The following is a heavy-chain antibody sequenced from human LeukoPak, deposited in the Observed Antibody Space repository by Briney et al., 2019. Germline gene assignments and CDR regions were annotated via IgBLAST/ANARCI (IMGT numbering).Heavy chain of an antibody. CDR3: ARMVTGSGWSFDY. V-gene: IGHV3-21*01. CDR1: GFTFSSCS. D-gene: IGHD6-19*01. J-gene: IGHJ4*02. CDR2: ISGSSSYI. Sequence: GGSLRLSCAASGFTFSSCSMNWVRQAPGKGLEWVSSISGSSSYIYYADSVRGRFTISRDKAKNSLYLQMNSLRAEDTAVYYCARMVTGSGWSFDYWGQGTLVTVSS.